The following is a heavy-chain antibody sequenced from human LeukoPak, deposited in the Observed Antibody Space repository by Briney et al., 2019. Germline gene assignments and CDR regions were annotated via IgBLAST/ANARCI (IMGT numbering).Heavy chain of an antibody. J-gene: IGHJ4*02. CDR2: INPNSGGT. V-gene: IGHV1-2*06. CDR3: ARGMAAAGNEYFDY. D-gene: IGHD6-13*01. Sequence: ASVKVSCKASGYTFTGYYMHWVRQAPGQGLEWMGRINPNSGGTNYAQKFQGRVTMTRDTSISTTYMELSRLRSDDTAVYYCARGMAAAGNEYFDYWGQGTLVTVSS. CDR1: GYTFTGYY.